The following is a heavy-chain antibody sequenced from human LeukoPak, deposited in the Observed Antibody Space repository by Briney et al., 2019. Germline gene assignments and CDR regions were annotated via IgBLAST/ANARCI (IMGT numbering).Heavy chain of an antibody. J-gene: IGHJ6*03. CDR1: GFTFSSYA. Sequence: GGSPRLSCAASGFTFSSYAMHWVRQAPGKGLEWVAVISYDGSNKYYADSVKGRFTISRDNSKNTLYLQMNSLRAEDTAVYYCAREGITMVRGVTYYYMDVWGKGTTVTVSS. CDR2: ISYDGSNK. D-gene: IGHD3-10*01. CDR3: AREGITMVRGVTYYYMDV. V-gene: IGHV3-30*04.